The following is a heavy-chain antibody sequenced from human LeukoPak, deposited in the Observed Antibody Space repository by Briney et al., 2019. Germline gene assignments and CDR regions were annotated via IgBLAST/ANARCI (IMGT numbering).Heavy chain of an antibody. Sequence: GGSLRLSCAASGFTVSSNYMSWVRQAPGKGLEWVSAIYSGGSTYYEDSVKGRFTISRDNSKNPLYLQMNSLRAEDTAVYYCARDIRFLEWFYYYYYMDVWGKGTTVTVSS. CDR1: GFTVSSNY. D-gene: IGHD3-3*01. CDR3: ARDIRFLEWFYYYYYMDV. J-gene: IGHJ6*03. CDR2: IYSGGST. V-gene: IGHV3-66*02.